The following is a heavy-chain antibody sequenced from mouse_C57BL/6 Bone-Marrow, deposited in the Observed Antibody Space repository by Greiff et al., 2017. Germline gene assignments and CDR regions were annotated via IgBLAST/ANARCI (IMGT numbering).Heavy chain of an antibody. V-gene: IGHV1-4*01. CDR3: ARSEIYYGNYNFDY. Sequence: QVQLKESGAELARPGASVKMSCKASGYTFTSYTMHWVKQRPGQGLEWIGYINPSSGYTKYNQKFKDKATLTADKSSSTAYMQLSSLTSEDSAVXYGARSEIYYGNYNFDYWGQGTTLTVSS. CDR2: INPSSGYT. D-gene: IGHD2-1*01. CDR1: GYTFTSYT. J-gene: IGHJ2*01.